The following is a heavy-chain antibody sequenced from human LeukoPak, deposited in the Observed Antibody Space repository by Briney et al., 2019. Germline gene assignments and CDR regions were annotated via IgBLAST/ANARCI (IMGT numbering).Heavy chain of an antibody. CDR2: INWNGDSR. CDR1: GFTFDDYR. CDR3: ARVGNSFFGAAMDAFDI. Sequence: GGSLRLSCAASGFTFDDYRMSWVRQVPGKGLEWVSFINWNGDSRGYVDSVKGRFTISRDKATNSLYLEMNSLRGEDTAFFYCARVGNSFFGAAMDAFDIWSQGTLVTVSS. D-gene: IGHD3-3*01. J-gene: IGHJ3*02. V-gene: IGHV3-20*04.